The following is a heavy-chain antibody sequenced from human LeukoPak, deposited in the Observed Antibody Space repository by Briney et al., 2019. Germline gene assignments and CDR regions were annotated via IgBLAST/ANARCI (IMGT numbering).Heavy chain of an antibody. CDR1: GFTFSSYA. V-gene: IGHV3-23*01. Sequence: PGGSLRLSCAASGFTFSSYAMNWVRQAPGKGLEWVSAISGSGTVTYYTGSVKGRFTISRDNSKNTLYLQMNSLRAEDTAVYYCAKGRGHNYGFGDDYWGQGTLVTVSS. J-gene: IGHJ4*02. CDR2: ISGSGTVT. D-gene: IGHD5-18*01. CDR3: AKGRGHNYGFGDDY.